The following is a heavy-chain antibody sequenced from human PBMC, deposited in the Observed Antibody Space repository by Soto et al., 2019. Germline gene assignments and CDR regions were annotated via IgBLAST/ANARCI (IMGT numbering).Heavy chain of an antibody. CDR1: LGSIPSGSYT. CDR2: IYNSEST. D-gene: IGHD3-10*01. V-gene: IGHV4-30-2*01. J-gene: IGHJ4*02. CDR3: ARVLEYYGSGIYYRVVFDY. Sequence: LSLTSAVLLGSIPSGSYTCGWIRQPPGKGLKWNGYIYNSESTYYNPSLNSQVLISVDSSKNQFSLKRFSVTAADTSVYYCARVLEYYGSGIYYRVVFDYWGQGTLVTVSS.